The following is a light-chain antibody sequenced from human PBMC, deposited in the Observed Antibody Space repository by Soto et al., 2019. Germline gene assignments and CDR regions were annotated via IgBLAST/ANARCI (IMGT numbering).Light chain of an antibody. CDR3: QQYNNWPPIT. J-gene: IGKJ5*01. CDR2: GAS. CDR1: QSVSSN. Sequence: MMVTQSPSTLSVYPGERATLSCRASQSVSSNLAWYQKKPGQAPRLLIYGASTRATGIPARFSGSGSGTEFTLTISSLQSEDFAVYYCQQYNNWPPITFGQGTRLEI. V-gene: IGKV3-15*01.